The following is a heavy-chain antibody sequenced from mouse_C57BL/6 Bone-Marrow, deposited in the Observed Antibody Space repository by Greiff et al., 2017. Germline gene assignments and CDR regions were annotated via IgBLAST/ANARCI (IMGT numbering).Heavy chain of an antibody. D-gene: IGHD2-3*01. J-gene: IGHJ2*01. Sequence: VQLQQSGAELVKPGASVKLSCTASGFNIKDYYMHWVKQRTEQGLEWIGRIDPEDGETKYAPKFPGKATITADTSSNTAYLQLSSLTSEDTAVYYCARRDGTYYFDYWGQGTTLTVSS. CDR2: IDPEDGET. V-gene: IGHV14-2*01. CDR1: GFNIKDYY. CDR3: ARRDGTYYFDY.